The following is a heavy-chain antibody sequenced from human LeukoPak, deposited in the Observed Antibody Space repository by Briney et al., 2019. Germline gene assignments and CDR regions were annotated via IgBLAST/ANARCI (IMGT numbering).Heavy chain of an antibody. CDR2: IYHSGST. CDR3: ARVAQICSGGSCYTNDAFDI. CDR1: GDSISGYY. V-gene: IGHV4-59*01. D-gene: IGHD2-15*01. J-gene: IGHJ3*02. Sequence: SETLSLTCSVSGDSISGYYWSWIRQPPGKGLEWIGYIYHSGSTNYNPSLKSRVTISVDTSKNQFSLKLSSVTAADTAVYYCARVAQICSGGSCYTNDAFDIWGQGTMVTVSS.